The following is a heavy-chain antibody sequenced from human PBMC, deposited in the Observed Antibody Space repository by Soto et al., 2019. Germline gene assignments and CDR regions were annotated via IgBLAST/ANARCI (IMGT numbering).Heavy chain of an antibody. D-gene: IGHD2-2*01. Sequence: PGGSLRLSFGASGFTFSHSAMTWVRKAPGKGLEWVSGISGGSGDSTFYADSVKGRFTISRDNSKNTLHLQMNSLRTEDTAVYYCAKNQPSWATRAAFDYWGQGTLVTVSS. V-gene: IGHV3-23*01. CDR2: ISGGSGDST. CDR3: AKNQPSWATRAAFDY. J-gene: IGHJ4*02. CDR1: GFTFSHSA.